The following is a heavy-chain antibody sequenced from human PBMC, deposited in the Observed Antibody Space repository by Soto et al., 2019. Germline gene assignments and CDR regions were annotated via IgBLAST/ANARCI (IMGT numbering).Heavy chain of an antibody. V-gene: IGHV4-39*01. CDR2: IYYSGST. CDR1: GGSISSSSYY. D-gene: IGHD1-26*01. CDR3: ASPNRYYFDY. J-gene: IGHJ4*02. Sequence: SETLSLTCTVSGGSISSSSYYWGWIRQPPGKGLEWIGSIYYSGSTYYNPSLKSRVTISVDTSKNQFSLKLSSVTAADTAVYYCASPNRYYFDYWGQGTLVTVSS.